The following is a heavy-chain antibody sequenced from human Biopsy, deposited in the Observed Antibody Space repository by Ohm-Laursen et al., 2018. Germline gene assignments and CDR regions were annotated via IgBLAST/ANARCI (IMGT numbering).Heavy chain of an antibody. CDR2: ISDSGST. CDR3: ARRGSGGRSFDH. CDR1: GGSISSFY. Sequence: TLSLTCAVSGGSISSFYWTWIRQPPGKGPEWIGDISDSGSTNYKPSLKSRFIISVDTSKNQFSLNLSSVTAADTAVYYCARRGSGGRSFDHWGQGTLVTVSS. V-gene: IGHV4-59*08. D-gene: IGHD2-15*01. J-gene: IGHJ4*02.